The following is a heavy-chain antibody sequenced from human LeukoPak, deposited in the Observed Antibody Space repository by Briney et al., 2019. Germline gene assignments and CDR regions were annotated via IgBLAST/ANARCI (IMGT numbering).Heavy chain of an antibody. CDR2: ISGSGGST. Sequence: GGSLRLSCAASGFTFSSYDMSWVRQAPGKGLEWVSAISGSGGSTYYADSVKGRFTISRDNSKNTLYLQMDSLRVDDTAVYYCARGGYCSGGSCYYYYYYMDVWGKGTTVTVSS. V-gene: IGHV3-23*01. CDR1: GFTFSSYD. D-gene: IGHD2-15*01. J-gene: IGHJ6*03. CDR3: ARGGYCSGGSCYYYYYYMDV.